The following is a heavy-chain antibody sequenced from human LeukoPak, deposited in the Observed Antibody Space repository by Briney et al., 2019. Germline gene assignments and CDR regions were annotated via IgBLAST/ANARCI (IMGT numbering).Heavy chain of an antibody. V-gene: IGHV3-11*01. CDR3: ARDRHYDFWSGPDAFDI. D-gene: IGHD3-3*01. CDR1: GFTFSDYY. Sequence: GGSLRLSCAASGFTFSDYYMSWIRQAPGKGLEWVSYISSSASMIYYADSVKGRFTISRDNAKNSLYLQMNSLRAEDTAVYYCARDRHYDFWSGPDAFDIWGQGTMVTVSS. CDR2: ISSSASMI. J-gene: IGHJ3*02.